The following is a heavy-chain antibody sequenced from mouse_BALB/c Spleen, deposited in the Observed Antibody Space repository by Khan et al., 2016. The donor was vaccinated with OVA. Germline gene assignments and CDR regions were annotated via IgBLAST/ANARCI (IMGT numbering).Heavy chain of an antibody. CDR2: IYPGSGST. J-gene: IGHJ2*01. D-gene: IGHD2-14*01. V-gene: IGHV1S22*01. CDR1: GYTFTSYW. Sequence: LQQPGSELVRPGASVKLSCTASGYTFTSYWMHWVKQRPGQGLEWIGNIYPGSGSTNYDEKFKSKATLTVDTSSSTAYMQLSSLTSEDSADYYCTRGEYDGDYWGQGTTLTVSS. CDR3: TRGEYDGDY.